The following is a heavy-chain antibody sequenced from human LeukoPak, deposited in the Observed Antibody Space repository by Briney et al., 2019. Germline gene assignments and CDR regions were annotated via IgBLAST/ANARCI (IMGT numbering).Heavy chain of an antibody. V-gene: IGHV4-39*07. J-gene: IGHJ4*02. CDR3: ARAVTPLSCDY. D-gene: IGHD4-11*01. Sequence: PSQTLSLTCTVSGGSISSGSYYWSWIRQPPGKGLEWIGEINHSGSTNYNPSLKSRVTISVDTSKNQFSLKLSSVTAADTAVYYCARAVTPLSCDYWGQGTLVTVSS. CDR2: INHSGST. CDR1: GGSISSGSYY.